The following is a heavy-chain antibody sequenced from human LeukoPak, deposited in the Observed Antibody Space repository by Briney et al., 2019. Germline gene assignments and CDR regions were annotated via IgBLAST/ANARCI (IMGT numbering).Heavy chain of an antibody. CDR3: AKGTIRYCSSTGCYIDY. CDR2: IQYDGSNK. V-gene: IGHV3-30*02. CDR1: GFTFSSYG. J-gene: IGHJ4*03. Sequence: GGSLRLSCAASGFTFSSYGMPWVRQAPGKGLEWVALIQYDGSNKYYPDSVKGRFTISRDNSKNTLYLQMNSLRAEDTAVYYCAKGTIRYCSSTGCYIDYWGQGTLVTVSS. D-gene: IGHD2-2*01.